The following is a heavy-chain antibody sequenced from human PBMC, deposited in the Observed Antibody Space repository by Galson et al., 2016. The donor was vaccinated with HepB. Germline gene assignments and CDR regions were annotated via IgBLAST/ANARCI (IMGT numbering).Heavy chain of an antibody. Sequence: SLRLSCAASGFSFSTYGMHWVRQAPGKGLEWVAVISPDGSIIHSADSMKGRFTISRDNSKTTLFLQMNSLRIDDTAVYYCAKVFRQYSYGYSGWYFDLWGRGTLVTVS. V-gene: IGHV3-30*18. CDR3: AKVFRQYSYGYSGWYFDL. D-gene: IGHD5-18*01. CDR2: ISPDGSII. J-gene: IGHJ2*01. CDR1: GFSFSTYG.